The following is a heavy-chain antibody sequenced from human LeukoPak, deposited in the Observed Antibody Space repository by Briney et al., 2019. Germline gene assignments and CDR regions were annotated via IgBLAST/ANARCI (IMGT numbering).Heavy chain of an antibody. CDR1: GFTFSSYA. D-gene: IGHD4-17*01. CDR3: SKVVNGDYDY. J-gene: IGHJ4*02. V-gene: IGHV3-23*01. Sequence: GGSLRLSCAASGFTFSSYAMSWVRQAPGKGLEWVSAISGSGGSTYYADSVEGRFTISRDNSKNTLYLQMNSLRAEDTAVYYCSKVVNGDYDYWGQGTLVTVSS. CDR2: ISGSGGST.